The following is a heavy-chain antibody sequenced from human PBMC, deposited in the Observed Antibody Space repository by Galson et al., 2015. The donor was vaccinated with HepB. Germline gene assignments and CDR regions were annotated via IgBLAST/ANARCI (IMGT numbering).Heavy chain of an antibody. V-gene: IGHV3-11*05. CDR1: GFTFSDYY. D-gene: IGHD5-18*01. CDR3: ARVRYSYGYDTGFDY. Sequence: SLRLSCAASGFTFSDYYMSWIRQAPGKGLEWVSYISSSSSYTNYADSVKGRFTISRHNSKNTLYLQMNSLRAEDTAVYFCARVRYSYGYDTGFDYWGQGTLVTVSS. CDR2: ISSSSSYT. J-gene: IGHJ4*02.